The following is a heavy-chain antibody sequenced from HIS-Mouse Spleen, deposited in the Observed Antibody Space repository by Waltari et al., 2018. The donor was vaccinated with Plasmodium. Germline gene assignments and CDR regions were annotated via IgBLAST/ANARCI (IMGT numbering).Heavy chain of an antibody. D-gene: IGHD3-3*01. CDR2: IYPGDSDT. J-gene: IGHJ4*02. V-gene: IGHV5-51*01. CDR1: VYSFTSYW. CDR3: ARHSPYYDFWSGYYRGYFDY. Sequence: EVQLVQSGAEVRKPGESLKISCKVSVYSFTSYWIAWFRQLPGKGLEWMGIIYPGDSDTRYSPSFQGQVTISADKSISTAYLQWSSLKASDTAMYYCARHSPYYDFWSGYYRGYFDYWGQGTLVNVSS.